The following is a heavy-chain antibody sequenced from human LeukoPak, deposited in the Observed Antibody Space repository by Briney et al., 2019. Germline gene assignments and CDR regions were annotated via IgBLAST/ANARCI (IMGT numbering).Heavy chain of an antibody. CDR1: GYTFTSYA. D-gene: IGHD3-10*01. Sequence: GASVKVSCKASGYTFTSYAMHWVRQAPGQRLEWMGWINAGNGNTKYSQKFQGRVTITRDTSASTAYMELSSLRSEDTAVYYCARSVVMVRGLPKSDYYYGMDVWGKGTTVTVSS. CDR3: ARSVVMVRGLPKSDYYYGMDV. V-gene: IGHV1-3*01. J-gene: IGHJ6*04. CDR2: INAGNGNT.